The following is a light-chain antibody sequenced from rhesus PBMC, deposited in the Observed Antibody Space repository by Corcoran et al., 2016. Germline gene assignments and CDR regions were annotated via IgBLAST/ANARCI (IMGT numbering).Light chain of an antibody. CDR2: GVS. V-gene: IGKV2-86*01. J-gene: IGKJ3*01. CDR1: QSLLDSEDGNTY. Sequence: DIVMTQTPLSLPVTPGEPASISCRSSQSLLDSEDGNTYLDWYLQKPGQFPHPLFYGVSNRASVVPDRFSGKGSNTDFTLKISRVEAGDVGVYYCMQYTHIPLTFGPGTKPDIK. CDR3: MQYTHIPLT.